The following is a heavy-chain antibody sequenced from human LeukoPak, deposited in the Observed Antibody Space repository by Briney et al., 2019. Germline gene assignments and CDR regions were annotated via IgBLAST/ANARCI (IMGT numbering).Heavy chain of an antibody. CDR2: ISSTSAYI. CDR3: ARTYDFGIGPPGDAFDN. V-gene: IGHV3-21*01. Sequence: GGSLRLSCAGSGFALKSYSLSWVRQAPGKGLEWVSSISSTSAYIYYADSVKGRFTISRDNAEDSVYLQMNSLRVEDTAVYYCARTYDFGIGPPGDAFDNWGQGTLVTVFS. J-gene: IGHJ3*02. CDR1: GFALKSYS. D-gene: IGHD3-3*01.